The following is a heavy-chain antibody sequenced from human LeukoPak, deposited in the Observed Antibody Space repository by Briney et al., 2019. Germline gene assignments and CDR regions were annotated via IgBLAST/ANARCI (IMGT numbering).Heavy chain of an antibody. V-gene: IGHV3-30*03. CDR2: ISSDGSNK. CDR3: ARGDVVEGFDP. CDR1: RFTFSNYG. Sequence: GGSLRLSCAASRFTFSNYGMHWVRQAPGKGLERVAVISSDGSNKYYADSVKGRFTISRDNSKNTLYLQMNSLRAEDTAVYYCARGDVVEGFDPWGQGTLVTVSS. D-gene: IGHD2-2*01. J-gene: IGHJ5*02.